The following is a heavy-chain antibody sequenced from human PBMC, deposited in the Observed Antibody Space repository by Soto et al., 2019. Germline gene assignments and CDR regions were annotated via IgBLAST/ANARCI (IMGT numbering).Heavy chain of an antibody. CDR2: ISGNAGST. CDR1: GFTFSKNA. Sequence: VQLLESGGGLVQPGGSLRLSCAASGFTFSKNAMSWVRQAPGKGLEWVSSISGNAGSTYYADSVKGRLTISRDNSKNTLYRQMNSLRAEDTAVYYCAKSRQQLIGYYYYYGMDVWGQGTTVTVSS. CDR3: AKSRQQLIGYYYYYGMDV. V-gene: IGHV3-23*01. D-gene: IGHD3-22*01. J-gene: IGHJ6*02.